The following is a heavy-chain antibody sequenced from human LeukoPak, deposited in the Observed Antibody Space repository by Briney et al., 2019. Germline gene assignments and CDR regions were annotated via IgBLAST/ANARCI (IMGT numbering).Heavy chain of an antibody. D-gene: IGHD6-19*01. Sequence: GASVTVSCTASGYTFTGNYMRWVRQAPGQGQEWVGWFTLNSGGTNYAHKFQGKVTMTRDTSNSTAYMELSRLRSDDTAVYYCARGEAVAGNYYYYYTDVWGKGTTVTISS. CDR3: ARGEAVAGNYYYYYTDV. J-gene: IGHJ6*03. CDR2: FTLNSGGT. V-gene: IGHV1-2*02. CDR1: GYTFTGNY.